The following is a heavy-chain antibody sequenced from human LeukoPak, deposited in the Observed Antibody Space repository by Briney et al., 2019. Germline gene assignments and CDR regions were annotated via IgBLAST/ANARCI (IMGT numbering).Heavy chain of an antibody. Sequence: SETLSLTCTVSGGSISSSSYYWGWIRQPPGKGLEWIGSIYYSGSTYYNPSLKSRVTISVDTSKNQFSLKLSSVTAADTAVYYCAREVVVTAMNYYYGMDVWGQGTTVTVSS. D-gene: IGHD2-21*02. V-gene: IGHV4-39*07. CDR2: IYYSGST. CDR3: AREVVVTAMNYYYGMDV. CDR1: GGSISSSSYY. J-gene: IGHJ6*02.